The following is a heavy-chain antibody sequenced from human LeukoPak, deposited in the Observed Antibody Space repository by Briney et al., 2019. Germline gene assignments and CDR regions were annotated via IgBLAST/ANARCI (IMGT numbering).Heavy chain of an antibody. V-gene: IGHV3-23*01. CDR1: GFTFSSYA. J-gene: IGHJ4*02. CDR3: AKDRLGYDSLGKFFDY. Sequence: GGSLRLSCAASGFTFSSYAMSWVRQAPGKGLEWVSAISGSGGSTYYADSVKGRFTISRDNSKNTLYLQMNSLRAEDTAVYYCAKDRLGYDSLGKFFDYWGQGTLVTVSS. CDR2: ISGSGGST. D-gene: IGHD3-22*01.